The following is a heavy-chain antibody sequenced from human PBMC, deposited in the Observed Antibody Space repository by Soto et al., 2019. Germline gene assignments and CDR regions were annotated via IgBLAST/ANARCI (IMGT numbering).Heavy chain of an antibody. V-gene: IGHV3-30*18. D-gene: IGHD6-19*01. Sequence: QVRLVESGGGVVQPGRSLRLSCVGSGFSFSNYGMHWVRQAPGKGLEWVALISFDGNNKYYGDSVKGRFTISRDNSKNTLFVEMKSLRVEDTALYYCAKDSGSGWYEGGSDVWGQGTMVTVSS. CDR2: ISFDGNNK. CDR1: GFSFSNYG. CDR3: AKDSGSGWYEGGSDV. J-gene: IGHJ3*01.